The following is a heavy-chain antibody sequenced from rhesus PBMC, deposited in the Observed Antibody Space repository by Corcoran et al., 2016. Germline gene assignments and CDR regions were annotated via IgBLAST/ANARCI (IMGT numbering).Heavy chain of an antibody. CDR2: VDPEDGEA. CDR3: ATLAAFDY. J-gene: IGHJ4*01. Sequence: EVQLVQSGAEVKKPGASVKISCKASGYTFTDYYLHWVRQAPEKGLEWMGRVDPEDGEAIHEQKFQDRVTITADTSTDTAYMELSSLRSEDTAVYYCATLAAFDYWGQGVLVTVSS. V-gene: IGHV1-111*02. CDR1: GYTFTDYY.